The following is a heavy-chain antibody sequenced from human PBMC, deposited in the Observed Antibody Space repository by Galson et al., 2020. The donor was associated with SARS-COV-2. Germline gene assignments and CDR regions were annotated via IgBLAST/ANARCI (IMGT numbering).Heavy chain of an antibody. CDR2: INPNSGGT. D-gene: IGHD2-2*01. CDR1: GYTFTGYY. V-gene: IGHV1-2*02. J-gene: IGHJ6*02. CDR3: ARDQPRYCSSTSCHLPGMDV. Sequence: ASVKVSCKASGYTFTGYYMHWVRQAPGQGLEWMGWINPNSGGTNYAQKFQGRVTMTRDTSISTAYMELSRLRSDDTAVYYCARDQPRYCSSTSCHLPGMDVWGQGTTVTVSS.